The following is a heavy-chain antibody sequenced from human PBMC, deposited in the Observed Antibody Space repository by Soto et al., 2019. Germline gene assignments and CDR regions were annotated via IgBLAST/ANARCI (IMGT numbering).Heavy chain of an antibody. Sequence: QVQLQESGPGLVKPSETLSLTCTVSGGSISSYYWSWIRQPPGKGLEWIGYIYYSGSTNYNPSLKSRVTISVDTSKNQFSLKLSSVTAADTAVYYCARVKPFTMVRGANWFDPWGQGTLVTVSS. V-gene: IGHV4-59*01. CDR2: IYYSGST. CDR3: ARVKPFTMVRGANWFDP. CDR1: GGSISSYY. D-gene: IGHD3-10*01. J-gene: IGHJ5*02.